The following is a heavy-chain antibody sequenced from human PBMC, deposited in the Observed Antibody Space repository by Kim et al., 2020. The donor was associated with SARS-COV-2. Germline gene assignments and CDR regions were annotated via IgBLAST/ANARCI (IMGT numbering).Heavy chain of an antibody. D-gene: IGHD3-16*01. Sequence: SETLSLTCSVYGGTFSGYYWSWIRQPPGKGLEWIAEINHSGSTNYNPSLKSRVTILRDTSKKQFSLKLSSVTAADTAVYYFALRSGGLAFDFWCQGTLAT. CDR2: INHSGST. CDR1: GGTFSGYY. V-gene: IGHV4-34*08. CDR3: ALRSGGLAFDF. J-gene: IGHJ4*02.